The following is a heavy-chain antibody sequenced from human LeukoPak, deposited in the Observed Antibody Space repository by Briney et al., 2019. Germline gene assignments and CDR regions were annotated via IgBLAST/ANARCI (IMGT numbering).Heavy chain of an antibody. CDR2: INPNSGGT. Sequence: ASVKVSCKASGYTFTGYYMHWVRQAPGQGLEWMGWINPNSGGTNYAQKFQGRVTMTRDTSISTAYMELSRLRSDDTAVYYCARTIWSGYYFDYWGQGTLVTVSS. D-gene: IGHD3-3*01. J-gene: IGHJ4*02. CDR1: GYTFTGYY. V-gene: IGHV1-2*02. CDR3: ARTIWSGYYFDY.